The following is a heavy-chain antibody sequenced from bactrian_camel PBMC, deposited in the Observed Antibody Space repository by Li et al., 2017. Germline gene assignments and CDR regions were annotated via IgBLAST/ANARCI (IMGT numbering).Heavy chain of an antibody. Sequence: LVESGGGSVQAGGSLRLSCEGSGFTDSSYCMGWFRQAPGKEREGVATITTGTGNTDYADPVKGRFAISRDTAKNTLYLQMDSLKPEDTAMYCCAADRMACLRSSVQIEAYNYWGQGTQVTVS. CDR3: AADRMACLRSSVQIEAYNY. J-gene: IGHJ4*01. CDR2: ITTGTGNT. V-gene: IGHV3S28*01. CDR1: GFTDSSYC. D-gene: IGHD1*01.